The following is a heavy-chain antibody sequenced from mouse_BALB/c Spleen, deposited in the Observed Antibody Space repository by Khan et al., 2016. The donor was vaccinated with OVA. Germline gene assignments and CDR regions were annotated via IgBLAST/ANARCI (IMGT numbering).Heavy chain of an antibody. Sequence: EVELVESGGGFMQPGGSLKLSCATSGFTFTDYYMYWVRQTPEKRLEWVAYISNRGTTTYYQDTVRGRFTISRDNDTNTPYIQTSRLGSDDSAIYYCASEGYGGGLAYWGQGTLVTVSA. D-gene: IGHD1-1*02. J-gene: IGHJ3*01. CDR3: ASEGYGGGLAY. CDR2: ISNRGTTT. V-gene: IGHV5-12*02. CDR1: GFTFTDYY.